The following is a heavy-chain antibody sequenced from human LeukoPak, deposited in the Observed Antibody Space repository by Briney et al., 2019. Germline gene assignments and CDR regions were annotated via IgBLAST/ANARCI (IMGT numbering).Heavy chain of an antibody. CDR1: GFIFDDYA. Sequence: GGSLRLSCAASGFIFDDYAMQWVRQAPGKGLEWVSGISWDSDSIDYADSVKGRFTISRDNAKNSLYLQMNSLRAEDMALYYCAKGGGGRLIYYYYMDVWGKGTTVTVSS. J-gene: IGHJ6*03. D-gene: IGHD3-16*01. V-gene: IGHV3-9*03. CDR3: AKGGGGRLIYYYYMDV. CDR2: ISWDSDSI.